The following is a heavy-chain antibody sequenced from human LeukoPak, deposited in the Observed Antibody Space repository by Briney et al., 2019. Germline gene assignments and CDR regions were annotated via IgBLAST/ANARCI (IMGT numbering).Heavy chain of an antibody. CDR1: GGTFSSYA. Sequence: ASVKVSCKASGGTFSSYAISWVRQAPGQGLEWMGGIIPIFGTANYAQKFQGRVTITADGSTSTAYMELSSLRSEDTAVYYCARQQYYYDSSGKSTYFDYWGQGTLVTVSS. V-gene: IGHV1-69*13. D-gene: IGHD3-22*01. CDR3: ARQQYYYDSSGKSTYFDY. CDR2: IIPIFGTA. J-gene: IGHJ4*02.